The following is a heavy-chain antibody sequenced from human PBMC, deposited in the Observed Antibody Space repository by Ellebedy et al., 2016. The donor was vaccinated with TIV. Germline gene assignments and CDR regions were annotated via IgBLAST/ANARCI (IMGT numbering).Heavy chain of an antibody. V-gene: IGHV3-7*01. CDR3: ERVLRAGQKLGY. J-gene: IGHJ4*02. CDR1: GFSFSGYY. Sequence: GESLKISCAASGFSFSGYYMSWVRQAPGKGLEWVANIKEAGSQKYYVTSLKGRFTISRDNAKDTLYLQMNSLRAEDTAVYYCERVLRAGQKLGYWGQGTPVTVSS. D-gene: IGHD6-13*01. CDR2: IKEAGSQK.